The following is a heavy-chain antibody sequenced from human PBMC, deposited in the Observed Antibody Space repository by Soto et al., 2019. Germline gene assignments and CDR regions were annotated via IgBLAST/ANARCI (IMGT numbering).Heavy chain of an antibody. D-gene: IGHD3-22*01. V-gene: IGHV3-33*01. J-gene: IGHJ4*02. CDR1: GFTFSSYG. CDR3: ARELHDSSGAFDH. CDR2: VWYDGSNK. Sequence: QVQLVESGGGVVQPGTSLRLSCAAYGFTFSSYGMHWVRQAPGKGLEWVAVVWYDGSNKYYADSVKGRFTISRDNSKDTLHLKMNSLRAETTAVYYCARELHDSSGAFDHWGQGTLVTVSS.